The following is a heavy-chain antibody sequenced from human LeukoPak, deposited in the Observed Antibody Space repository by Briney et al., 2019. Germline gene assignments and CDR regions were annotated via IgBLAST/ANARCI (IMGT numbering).Heavy chain of an antibody. CDR2: INPNSGGT. J-gene: IGHJ5*02. CDR3: ARGYCSGGSCYSVENWFDP. Sequence: GASVKVSCKAAGYTFTGYYMFWVRQAPGQGLEWMGRINPNSGGTNYAQKFQGRVTMTRDTSFSTAYMELSRLRSDDTAVYYCARGYCSGGSCYSVENWFDPWGQGTLVTVSS. V-gene: IGHV1-2*06. D-gene: IGHD2-15*01. CDR1: GYTFTGYY.